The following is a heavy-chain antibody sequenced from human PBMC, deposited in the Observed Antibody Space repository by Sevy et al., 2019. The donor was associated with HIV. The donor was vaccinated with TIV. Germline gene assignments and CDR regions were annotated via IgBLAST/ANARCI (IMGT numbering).Heavy chain of an antibody. CDR1: GFTFDDYT. Sequence: GESLKISCAASGFTFDDYTMHWVRQAPGKGLEWVSLISWDGGSTYYADSVKGRFTISRDNSKNSLYLQMNSLRTEDTALYYCAKSRRYYNYYYGMDVWGQGTTVTVSS. D-gene: IGHD3-16*02. J-gene: IGHJ6*02. CDR3: AKSRRYYNYYYGMDV. V-gene: IGHV3-43*01. CDR2: ISWDGGST.